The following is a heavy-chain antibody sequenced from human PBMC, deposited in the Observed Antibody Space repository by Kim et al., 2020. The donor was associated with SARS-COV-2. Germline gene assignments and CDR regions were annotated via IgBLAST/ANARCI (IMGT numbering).Heavy chain of an antibody. CDR2: IYYSGST. D-gene: IGHD3-22*01. J-gene: IGHJ5*02. Sequence: SETLSPTCTVSGGSISSYYWSWIRQPPGKGLEWIGYIYYSGSTNYNPSLKSRVTISVDTSKNQFSLMLSSVTAADTAVYYCARYTFNYYDSSGQSSPLDPWGQGTLLTVSS. V-gene: IGHV4-59*08. CDR3: ARYTFNYYDSSGQSSPLDP. CDR1: GGSISSYY.